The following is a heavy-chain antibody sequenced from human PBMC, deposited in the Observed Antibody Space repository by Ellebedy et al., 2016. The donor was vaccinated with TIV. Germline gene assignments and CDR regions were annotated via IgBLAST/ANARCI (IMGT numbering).Heavy chain of an antibody. CDR2: VYRSGSA. V-gene: IGHV4-38-2*01. CDR3: ARPHRSATIAYNFDL. CDR1: GFSLSSDYY. Sequence: MPSETLSLTCVVSGFSLSSDYYWGWIRQTPGKGLEWIGSVYRSGSAYYNQSLRSRATMSIDTAKNEFSMRLRSVTAADTAVYYCARPHRSATIAYNFDLWGQGMLVTVSS. J-gene: IGHJ3*01. D-gene: IGHD6-25*01.